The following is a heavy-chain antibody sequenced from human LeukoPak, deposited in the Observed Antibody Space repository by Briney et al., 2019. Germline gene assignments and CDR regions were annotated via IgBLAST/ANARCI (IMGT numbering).Heavy chain of an antibody. V-gene: IGHV4-39*07. CDR2: IYYSGTT. CDR1: GVAISSSSYY. CDR3: ASLQNIVGATPLPDY. Sequence: PSETLSLTCTVSGVAISSSSYYCGWVRQPPGKGRELVGTIYYSGTTYYNPSLKSRATISSDTTKNQFSLKLSSVTPAHTAVYYCASLQNIVGATPLPDYWGQATLVTVSS. D-gene: IGHD1-26*01. J-gene: IGHJ4*02.